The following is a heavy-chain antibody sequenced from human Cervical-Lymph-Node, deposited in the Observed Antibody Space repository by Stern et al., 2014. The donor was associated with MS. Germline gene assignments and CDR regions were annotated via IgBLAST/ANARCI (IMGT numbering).Heavy chain of an antibody. V-gene: IGHV3-30*03. Sequence: QVQLVQSGGGVVQPGRSLRLSCAASGFTFSSYGMHWVRQAPGKGLEWVAAITYDGSSKFYADSMKGRFTISRDNSKNTLYVQMNSLRAEDTAVYYCATGLDSGSPMGSESDFQHWGQGTLVTVSS. CDR3: ATGLDSGSPMGSESDFQH. CDR2: ITYDGSSK. D-gene: IGHD3-10*01. J-gene: IGHJ1*01. CDR1: GFTFSSYG.